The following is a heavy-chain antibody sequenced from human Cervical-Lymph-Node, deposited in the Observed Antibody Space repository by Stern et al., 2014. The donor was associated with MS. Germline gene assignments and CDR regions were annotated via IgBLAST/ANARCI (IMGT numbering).Heavy chain of an antibody. D-gene: IGHD6-19*01. CDR2: INTSGST. J-gene: IGHJ4*02. CDR3: ARVSVQGGWHVFFDY. CDR1: GGSISSGSYY. Sequence: VQLVESGPGLVQPSQTLSLTCTVSGGSISSGSYYWSWIRQPAGKGLEWIGRINTSGSTTYTPALKSRVTSTVDTSKNHVSLKRSSLPAADTAVYYCARVSVQGGWHVFFDYWGQGILVTVSS. V-gene: IGHV4-61*02.